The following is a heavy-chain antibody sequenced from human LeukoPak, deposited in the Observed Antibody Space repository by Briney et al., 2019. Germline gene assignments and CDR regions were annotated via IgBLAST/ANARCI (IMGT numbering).Heavy chain of an antibody. CDR3: ATGLGYCSSTSCPDY. CDR2: VDPEDGET. V-gene: IGHV1-69-2*01. CDR1: GYTFTDYY. D-gene: IGHD2-2*01. Sequence: ASVKVSCKVSGYTFTDYYMHWGQQAPGKGLEWMGLVDPEDGETIYAEKFQGRITITAESSTDTAYRELSSLRYEDTAVYYCATGLGYCSSTSCPDYWGQGTLVTVSS. J-gene: IGHJ4*02.